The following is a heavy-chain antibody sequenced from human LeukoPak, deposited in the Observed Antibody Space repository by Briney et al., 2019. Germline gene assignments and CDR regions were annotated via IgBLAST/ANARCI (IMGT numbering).Heavy chain of an antibody. D-gene: IGHD1-1*01. Sequence: PSETLSLTCTVSGGSISSSSYYWGWIRQPPGKGLEWIGSMYYSGSTYYNPSLKSRVTISVDTSKNQFSLKLSSVTAADTAVYYCARDWNRYAYWGQGTLVTVSS. CDR3: ARDWNRYAY. CDR1: GGSISSSSYY. J-gene: IGHJ4*02. V-gene: IGHV4-39*07. CDR2: MYYSGST.